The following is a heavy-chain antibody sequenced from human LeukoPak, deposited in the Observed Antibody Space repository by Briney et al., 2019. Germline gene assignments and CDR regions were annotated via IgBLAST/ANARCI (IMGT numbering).Heavy chain of an antibody. D-gene: IGHD3-10*01. Sequence: MTGGSLRLSCAASGFTFSSYNMNWVRQAPGKGLEWVSSITSGSSYIYYADSVKGRFTISRDNAKNSLYLQMNSLRAEDTAVYYCARVNTLVRGVIITIVDYYMDVWGKGTTVTISS. J-gene: IGHJ6*03. V-gene: IGHV3-21*04. CDR1: GFTFSSYN. CDR2: ITSGSSYI. CDR3: ARVNTLVRGVIITIVDYYMDV.